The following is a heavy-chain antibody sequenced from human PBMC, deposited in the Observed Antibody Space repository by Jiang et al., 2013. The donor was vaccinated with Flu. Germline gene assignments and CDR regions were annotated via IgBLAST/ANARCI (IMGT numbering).Heavy chain of an antibody. CDR2: MNPNSGNT. D-gene: IGHD3-9*01. Sequence: GAEVKKPGASVKVSCKASGYTFTSYDINWVRQATGQGLEWMGWMNPNSGNTGYAQKFQGRVTMTRNTSISTAYMELSSLGSEDTAVYYCARQISPGYYDILTASDYWGQGTLVTVSS. V-gene: IGHV1-8*01. J-gene: IGHJ4*02. CDR3: ARQISPGYYDILTASDY. CDR1: GYTFTSYD.